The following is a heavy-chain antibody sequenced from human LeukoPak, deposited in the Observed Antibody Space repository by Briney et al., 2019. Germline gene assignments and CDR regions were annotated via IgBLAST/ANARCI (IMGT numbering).Heavy chain of an antibody. D-gene: IGHD2-2*01. CDR1: GGSISSSSYY. Sequence: SETLSLTCTVSGGSISSSSYYWGWIRQPPGKGLEWIGRIYYSGSTYYNPSLKSRVTISVDTSKNQFSLKLSSVTAADTAVYYCAMLIGYCSSTTCYDFVWGQGTLVTVSS. V-gene: IGHV4-39*01. J-gene: IGHJ4*02. CDR3: AMLIGYCSSTTCYDFV. CDR2: IYYSGST.